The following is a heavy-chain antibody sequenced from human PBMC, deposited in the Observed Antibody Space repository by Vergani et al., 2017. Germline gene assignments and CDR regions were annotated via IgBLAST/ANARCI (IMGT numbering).Heavy chain of an antibody. CDR2: ISYDGSNK. D-gene: IGHD6-13*01. J-gene: IGHJ6*03. V-gene: IGHV3-30*18. CDR1: GFTFSSYG. CDR3: AKDGSVGISWGGGYYYYYMDV. Sequence: QVQLVESGGGVVQPGRSLRLSCAASGFTFSSYGMHWVRQAPGKGLEWVAVISYDGSNKYYADSVKGRFTISRDNSKNTLYLQMNSLRAEDTAVYYYAKDGSVGISWGGGYYYYYMDVWGKGTTVTVSS.